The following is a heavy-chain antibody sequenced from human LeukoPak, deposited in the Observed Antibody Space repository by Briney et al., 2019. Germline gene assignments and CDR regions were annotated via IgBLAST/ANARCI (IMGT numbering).Heavy chain of an antibody. V-gene: IGHV1-69*05. CDR1: GGTFSSYA. Sequence: SVKVSCKASGGTFSSYAISWVRQAPGQGLEWMGGIIPIFGTANYAQKFQGRVTITTDESTSTAYMELSSLRSEDTAVYYCARAPGYCSSTSCYTSFSYWFDPWGQGTLVTVSS. J-gene: IGHJ5*02. D-gene: IGHD2-2*02. CDR2: IIPIFGTA. CDR3: ARAPGYCSSTSCYTSFSYWFDP.